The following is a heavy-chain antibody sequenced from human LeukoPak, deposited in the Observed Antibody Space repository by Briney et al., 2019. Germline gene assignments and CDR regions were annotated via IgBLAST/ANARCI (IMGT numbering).Heavy chain of an antibody. J-gene: IGHJ5*02. CDR2: ISGSGGST. CDR1: GFTFSSYA. V-gene: IGHV3-23*01. D-gene: IGHD4-17*01. CDR3: ARRPTVTTPLTA. Sequence: GGSLRLSCAVSGFTFSSYAMNWVRQAPGKGLEWVSAISGSGGSTFYADSVKGRFTISRDNSRNVVYLQMNSLRAEDTAVYYCARRPTVTTPLTAWGQGTLVTVSS.